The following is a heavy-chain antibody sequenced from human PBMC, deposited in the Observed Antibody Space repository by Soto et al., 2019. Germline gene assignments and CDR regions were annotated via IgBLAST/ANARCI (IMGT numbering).Heavy chain of an antibody. J-gene: IGHJ4*02. CDR2: MRPNSGNT. CDR1: GYTFTSYD. V-gene: IGHV1-8*01. Sequence: QVQLVQSGAEVKKPGASVKASCKASGYTFTSYDIYWVRQATGQGLEWMGWMRPNSGNTGYAQKFQGRVTMTRNTSITTAYMELSSLTSEDTAVYYCARGLSYRQDWGQGTLVTVSS. D-gene: IGHD1-26*01. CDR3: ARGLSYRQD.